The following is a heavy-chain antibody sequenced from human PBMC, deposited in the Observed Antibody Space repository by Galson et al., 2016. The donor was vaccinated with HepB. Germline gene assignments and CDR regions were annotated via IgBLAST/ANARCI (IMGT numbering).Heavy chain of an antibody. Sequence: SLRLSCAASGFTFSSCGMHWVRQAPDKGLEWVAVIWYDGTNKYYADSVKGRFTISRDNSKSTVYLQMNSLRAEDTAMYDWAKVRGGAFDSWGQGTMVTGSA. D-gene: IGHD3-16*01. CDR3: AKVRGGAFDS. J-gene: IGHJ3*02. V-gene: IGHV3-33*06. CDR2: IWYDGTNK. CDR1: GFTFSSCG.